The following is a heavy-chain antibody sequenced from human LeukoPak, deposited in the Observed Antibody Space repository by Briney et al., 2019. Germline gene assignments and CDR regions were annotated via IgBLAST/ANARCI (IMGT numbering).Heavy chain of an antibody. CDR3: ARSQYQPLVPDAFDI. J-gene: IGHJ3*02. CDR1: GGSISSGGYY. CDR2: IYYSGST. Sequence: SQTLSLTCTVSGGSISSGGYYWSWIRQHPGKGLEWIGYIYYSGSTYYNPSLKSRVTISVDTSKNQFSLKLSSVTAADTAVYYCARSQYQPLVPDAFDIWGQGTMVTVPS. D-gene: IGHD2-2*01. V-gene: IGHV4-31*03.